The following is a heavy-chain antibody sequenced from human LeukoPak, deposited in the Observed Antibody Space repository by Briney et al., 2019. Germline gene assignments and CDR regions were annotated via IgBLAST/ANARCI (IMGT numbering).Heavy chain of an antibody. D-gene: IGHD2-15*01. CDR3: ASGYCSGGSCYPYYYYYYMDV. Sequence: SETLSLTCTVSGGSISSGSYYWGWIRQPPGKGLEWIGSIYYSGSTYYNPSLKSRVTISVDTSKNQFSLKLSSVTAADTAVYYCASGYCSGGSCYPYYYYYYMDVWGKGTTVTVSS. CDR1: GGSISSGSYY. J-gene: IGHJ6*03. CDR2: IYYSGST. V-gene: IGHV4-39*07.